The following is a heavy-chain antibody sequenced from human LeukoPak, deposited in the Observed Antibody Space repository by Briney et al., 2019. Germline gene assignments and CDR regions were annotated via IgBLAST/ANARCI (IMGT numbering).Heavy chain of an antibody. J-gene: IGHJ4*02. CDR2: SSTSGSTI. CDR1: GFTFSSYE. CDR3: ARDVRVLLYTFDY. V-gene: IGHV3-48*03. Sequence: GGSVRLPCVASGFTFSSYEMSWVRQAPGKGLEWISYSSTSGSTIYYADSVKGRFTLSRDNAENSLYLQMNSLRAEDKAVYYCARDVRVLLYTFDYWGQGTRDTVSS. D-gene: IGHD2-2*02.